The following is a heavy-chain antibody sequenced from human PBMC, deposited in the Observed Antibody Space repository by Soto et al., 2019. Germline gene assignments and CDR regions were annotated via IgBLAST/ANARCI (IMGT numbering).Heavy chain of an antibody. Sequence: GASVKVSCKASGYTFTSYYMHWVRQAPRQGFEWMGIINPSGGSTSYAQKFQGRVTMTRDTSTSTVYMELSSLRSEDTAVYYCAREVAGSYYYYYYGMDVWGQGTTVTVSS. CDR1: GYTFTSYY. J-gene: IGHJ6*02. D-gene: IGHD6-19*01. V-gene: IGHV1-46*01. CDR2: INPSGGST. CDR3: AREVAGSYYYYYYGMDV.